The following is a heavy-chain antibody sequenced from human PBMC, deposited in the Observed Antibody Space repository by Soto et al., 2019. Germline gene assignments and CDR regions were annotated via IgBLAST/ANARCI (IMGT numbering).Heavy chain of an antibody. D-gene: IGHD3-10*01. J-gene: IGHJ3*02. CDR3: AREESWDTMVRGVIGAFDI. CDR2: IIPILGIA. V-gene: IGHV1-69*04. Sequence: GASVKVSCKASGCTFSSYTISWVRQAPGQGLEWMGRIIPILGIANYAQKFQGRVTITADKSTSTAYMELSSLRSEDTAVYYCAREESWDTMVRGVIGAFDIWGQGTMVTVSS. CDR1: GCTFSSYT.